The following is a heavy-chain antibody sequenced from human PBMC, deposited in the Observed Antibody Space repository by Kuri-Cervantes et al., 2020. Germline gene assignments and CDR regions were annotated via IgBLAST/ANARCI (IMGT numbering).Heavy chain of an antibody. Sequence: GGSLRLSCATSGFTFSTYWMHWVRQAPGKGLVWVSRINSDGSITSYADSVKGRFTISRDNAKNTLYLQMNSLRAEDTAVYYCARDLGFYDILTSNAFDIWGQGTMVTVSS. CDR1: GFTFSTYW. J-gene: IGHJ3*02. D-gene: IGHD3-9*01. V-gene: IGHV3-74*01. CDR2: INSDGSIT. CDR3: ARDLGFYDILTSNAFDI.